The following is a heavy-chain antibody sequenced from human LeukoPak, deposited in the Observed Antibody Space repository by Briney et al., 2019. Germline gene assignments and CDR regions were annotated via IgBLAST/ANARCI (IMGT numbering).Heavy chain of an antibody. J-gene: IGHJ6*03. CDR3: AKDRCSDGIGCYYYYMDV. V-gene: IGHV3-21*01. CDR2: ISSSSSYI. Sequence: PGGSLRLSCAASGFTFSSYSMNWVRQAPGKGLEWVSSISSSSSYIYYADSVKGRFTISRDNAKNTLYLQMNSLRAEDTAVYYCAKDRCSDGIGCYYYYMDVWGKGTTVTISS. D-gene: IGHD2-15*01. CDR1: GFTFSSYS.